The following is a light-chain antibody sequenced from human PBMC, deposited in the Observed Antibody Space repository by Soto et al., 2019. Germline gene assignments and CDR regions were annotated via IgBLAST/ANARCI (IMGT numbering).Light chain of an antibody. V-gene: IGLV2-14*01. Sequence: QSALTQPASVSGSPGQSITISCTGTSGDVGGFNYVSWYQHHPDKAPKLIIYEGSNRPSGVSNRFSGSKSGNMASLTISGLQPEDEADYYCTSYTDNKTGVFGGGTKLTVL. J-gene: IGLJ3*02. CDR1: SGDVGGFNY. CDR2: EGS. CDR3: TSYTDNKTGV.